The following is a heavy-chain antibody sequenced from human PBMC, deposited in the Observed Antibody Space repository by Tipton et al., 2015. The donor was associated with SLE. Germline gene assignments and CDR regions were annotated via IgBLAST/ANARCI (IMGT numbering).Heavy chain of an antibody. CDR3: ARPRGGGNAFDI. Sequence: TLSLTCTVSGGSISSSSYYWGWIRQPPGKGLEWIGYIYYSGSTNYNPSLKSRVTISVDTSKNQFSLKLSSVTAADTAVYYCARPRGGGNAFDIWGQGTMVTVSS. V-gene: IGHV4-61*05. CDR2: IYYSGST. D-gene: IGHD3-16*01. CDR1: GGSISSSSYY. J-gene: IGHJ3*02.